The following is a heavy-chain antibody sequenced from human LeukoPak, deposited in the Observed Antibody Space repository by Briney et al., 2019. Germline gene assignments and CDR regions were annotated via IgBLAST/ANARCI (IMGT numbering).Heavy chain of an antibody. CDR1: GYTFTSYD. Sequence: ASVKVSCKASGYTFTSYDINWVRQATGQGLECMGWMNPNSGNTGYAQKFQGRVTMTRNTSISTAYMELSSLRSEDTAVYYCARGGAGTYYDFWSGSHWFDPWGQGTLVTVSS. D-gene: IGHD3-3*01. CDR3: ARGGAGTYYDFWSGSHWFDP. J-gene: IGHJ5*02. V-gene: IGHV1-8*01. CDR2: MNPNSGNT.